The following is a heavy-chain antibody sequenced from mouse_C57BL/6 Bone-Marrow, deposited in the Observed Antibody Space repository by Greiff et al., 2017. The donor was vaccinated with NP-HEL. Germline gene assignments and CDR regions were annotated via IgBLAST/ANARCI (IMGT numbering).Heavy chain of an antibody. Sequence: EVKLVESGGGLVKPGGSLKLSCAASGFTFSSYAMSWVRQTPEKRLEWVATISDGGSYTYYPDNVKGRFTISRDNAKNNLYLQMSHLKSEDTAMYYCARGYYRNPYWYFDVWGTGTTVTVSS. J-gene: IGHJ1*03. CDR3: ARGYYRNPYWYFDV. CDR2: ISDGGSYT. D-gene: IGHD2-5*01. CDR1: GFTFSSYA. V-gene: IGHV5-4*03.